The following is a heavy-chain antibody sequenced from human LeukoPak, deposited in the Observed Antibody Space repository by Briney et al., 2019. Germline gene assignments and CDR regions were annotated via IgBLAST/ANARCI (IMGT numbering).Heavy chain of an antibody. CDR2: IGIGSGNT. V-gene: IGHV3-11*06. Sequence: GGSLRLSCAASGFPFSEYSMNWVRQAPGKGLEWISYIGIGSGNTKYADSVKGRFTVSGDNARNSLYLQMNSLRVEDTAVYYCARDHNYAFDNWGQGTLVTVSS. CDR1: GFPFSEYS. D-gene: IGHD1-1*01. CDR3: ARDHNYAFDN. J-gene: IGHJ4*02.